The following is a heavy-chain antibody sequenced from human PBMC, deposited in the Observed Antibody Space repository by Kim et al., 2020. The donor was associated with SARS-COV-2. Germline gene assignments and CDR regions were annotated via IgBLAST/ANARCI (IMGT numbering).Heavy chain of an antibody. D-gene: IGHD3-16*01. CDR2: IRSEADGKTK. CDR1: GFTFNNAG. CDR3: TTQNPHLYEYIWGSSSSGDY. J-gene: IGHJ4*01. V-gene: IGHV3-15*01. Sequence: GGSLRLSCVASGFTFNNAGMNWVRQAPGKGLEWVGRIRSEADGKTKEYAAPGKGRFTISRLDSKNTLFLQMNSLNTEDTAVYDCTTQNPHLYEYIWGSSSSGDYWGDGTLVTVSS.